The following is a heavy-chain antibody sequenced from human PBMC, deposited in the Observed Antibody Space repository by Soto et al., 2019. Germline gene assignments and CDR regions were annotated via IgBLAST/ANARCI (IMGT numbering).Heavy chain of an antibody. D-gene: IGHD3-9*01. CDR3: AIDYDILTGPSDYYYYYGMDV. CDR1: GYTFTSCY. V-gene: IGHV1-46*03. J-gene: IGHJ6*02. CDR2: INPSGGST. Sequence: ASVKVSCKASGYTFTSCYMHWVRQAPGQGLEWMGIINPSGGSTSYAQKFQGRVTMTRDTSTSTVHMELSSLRSEDTAVYYCAIDYDILTGPSDYYYYYGMDVWGQGTTVTVSS.